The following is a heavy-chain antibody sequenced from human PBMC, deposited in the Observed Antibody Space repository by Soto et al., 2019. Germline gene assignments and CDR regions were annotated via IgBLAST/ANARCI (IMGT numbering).Heavy chain of an antibody. CDR1: GYIFIDSY. V-gene: IGHV1-2*02. J-gene: IGHJ6*02. CDR2: INPKTGVT. Sequence: QVHLEQSATELKKPGASVTVSCKASGYIFIDSYIHWVRQAPGQGLEWLGWINPKTGVTFFAQNSEDRLTMNRDTFINTAYIDLTSLRSDDTAVYYCAKIDGTSSIGEIYGMDVWGLGTTIIVSS. CDR3: AKIDGTSSIGEIYGMDV. D-gene: IGHD6-6*01.